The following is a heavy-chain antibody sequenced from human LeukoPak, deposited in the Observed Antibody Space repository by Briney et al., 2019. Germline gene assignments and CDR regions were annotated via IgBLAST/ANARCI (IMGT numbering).Heavy chain of an antibody. CDR3: ARARFSSSWLGMDV. Sequence: PSETLSLTCAVYGGSFSGYYWSWIRQPPGKGLEWIGYIYYSGSTNYNPSLKSRVTISVDTSKNQFSLKLSSVTAADTAVYYCARARFSSSWLGMDVWGQGTTVTVSS. CDR2: IYYSGST. J-gene: IGHJ6*02. D-gene: IGHD6-13*01. V-gene: IGHV4-59*01. CDR1: GGSFSGYY.